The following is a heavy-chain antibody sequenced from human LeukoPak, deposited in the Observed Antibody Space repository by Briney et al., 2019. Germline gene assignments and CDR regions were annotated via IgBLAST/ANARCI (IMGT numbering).Heavy chain of an antibody. D-gene: IGHD1-1*01. CDR1: GGSISSYY. J-gene: IGHJ4*02. V-gene: IGHV4-59*01. CDR2: IYYSGST. CDR3: ARGGGYNWNDRDY. Sequence: PSETLSLTCTVSGGSISSYYWSWIRQPPGKGLEWIGYIYYSGSTNYNPSLKSRVTISVDTSKNQFSLKLSSVTAADTAVYYCARGGGYNWNDRDYWGQGTLVTVSS.